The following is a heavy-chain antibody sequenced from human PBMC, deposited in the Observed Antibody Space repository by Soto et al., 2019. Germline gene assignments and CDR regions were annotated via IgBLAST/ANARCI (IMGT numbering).Heavy chain of an antibody. CDR1: GYSFTRHD. J-gene: IGHJ6*02. D-gene: IGHD2-21*01. CDR2: INPSSGNT. V-gene: IGHV1-8*01. CDR3: AREGILFSGVIVLDGMDV. Sequence: QVQLVQSGAEVKKPRASVKVSCKASGYSFTRHDINWVRQAPGQGLEWMGWINPSSGNTGYAQRFLGRLTMTTDTSTSTAYMELSGLKSEETAIYYGAREGILFSGVIVLDGMDVWGQGTTVTVPS.